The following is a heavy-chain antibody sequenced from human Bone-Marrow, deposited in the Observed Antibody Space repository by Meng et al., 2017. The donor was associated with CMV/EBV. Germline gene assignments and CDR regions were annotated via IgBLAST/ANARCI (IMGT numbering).Heavy chain of an antibody. J-gene: IGHJ5*02. D-gene: IGHD6-19*01. Sequence: GGSLRLSCKGSGYSFTSYWIGWVRQMPGKGLEWMGIIYPGDSDTRYSPSFQGQVTISADKSISTAYLQWSSLKASDTAMYYCARHHDSSGWSWFDPRGQGTLVTVSS. V-gene: IGHV5-51*01. CDR3: ARHHDSSGWSWFDP. CDR2: IYPGDSDT. CDR1: GYSFTSYW.